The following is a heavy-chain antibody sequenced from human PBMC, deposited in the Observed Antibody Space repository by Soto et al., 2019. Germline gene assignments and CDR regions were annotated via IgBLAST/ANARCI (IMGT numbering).Heavy chain of an antibody. Sequence: QVQLVQSGAEVKKPGASVKVSCKAPGYTFTSYDINGVRQATGQGLEWKGWMNPNSGNTGYAQKFHDRTTITKKNPTTTAYMALSSLTTSDTAVYYCAGGPYYGYYDRNWFDPWGQGTLVTVSS. CDR3: AGGPYYGYYDRNWFDP. V-gene: IGHV1-8*01. CDR1: GYTFTSYD. J-gene: IGHJ5*02. CDR2: MNPNSGNT. D-gene: IGHD4-17*01.